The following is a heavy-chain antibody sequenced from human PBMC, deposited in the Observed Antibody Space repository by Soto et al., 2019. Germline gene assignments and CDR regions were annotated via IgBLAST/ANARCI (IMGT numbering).Heavy chain of an antibody. CDR1: GGSISGDYY. V-gene: IGHV4-30-4*08. CDR3: ARVRGGGPFDD. Sequence: LSLTCSVSGGSISGDYYWSWIRQSPEKGLEWIGYIYYSGSSYYNPSLKSRVTISVDTSKNQFSLKLTSVTAADTAVYYCARVRGGGPFDDWGQGTLVTVSS. J-gene: IGHJ4*02. CDR2: IYYSGSS.